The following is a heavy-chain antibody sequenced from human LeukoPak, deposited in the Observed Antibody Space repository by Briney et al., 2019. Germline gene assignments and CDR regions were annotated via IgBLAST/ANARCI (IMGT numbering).Heavy chain of an antibody. J-gene: IGHJ6*03. Sequence: SVKVSCKASGGTFSSYAISWVRQAPGQGLEWMGGIIPIFGTANYAQKFQGRVTITADKSTSTAYMELSSLRSEDTAVYYCARGVAGSYYYNYMDVWGKGTTVTISS. V-gene: IGHV1-69*06. CDR3: ARGVAGSYYYNYMDV. CDR1: GGTFSSYA. CDR2: IIPIFGTA. D-gene: IGHD6-19*01.